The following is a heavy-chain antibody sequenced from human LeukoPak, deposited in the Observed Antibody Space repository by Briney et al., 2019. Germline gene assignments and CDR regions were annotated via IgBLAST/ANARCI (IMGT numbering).Heavy chain of an antibody. CDR3: TRGSIAYYYMDV. CDR2: IYYSGST. J-gene: IGHJ6*03. CDR1: GGSISGGSYY. Sequence: SETLSLTCTVSGGSISGGSYYWSWIRQPPGKGLEWIGNIYYSGSTNYNPSLKSRVTISVDTSKNQFSLKLSSVTAADTAVYYCTRGSIAYYYMDVWGKGTTVTISS. V-gene: IGHV4-61*01. D-gene: IGHD3-22*01.